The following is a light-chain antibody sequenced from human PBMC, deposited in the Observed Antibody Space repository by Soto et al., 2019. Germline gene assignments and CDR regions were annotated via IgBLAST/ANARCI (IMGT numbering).Light chain of an antibody. CDR2: DAS. J-gene: IGKJ4*01. CDR1: QTVISN. V-gene: IGKV3-15*01. Sequence: DIVLTQSPATLSVSPGEKATLSCRASQTVISNLAWYQQKPGQAPRLLIYDASTRATGVPVRLSGSGFGTEITLTSISRQAENVGIYFGQQYTKGPPGMTFGRGTKVEIK. CDR3: QQYTKGPPGMT.